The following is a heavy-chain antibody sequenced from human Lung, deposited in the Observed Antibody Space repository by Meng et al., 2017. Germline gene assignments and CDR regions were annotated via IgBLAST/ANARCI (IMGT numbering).Heavy chain of an antibody. J-gene: IGHJ2*01. CDR3: ARGQKGYFDL. CDR2: IYNSGST. CDR1: GGSISSSNDY. V-gene: IGHV4-30-4*01. Sequence: QGQRQEAGAGLVKPSQTRSLTCTVSGGSISSSNDYWSWIRQPPGKGLEWSGHIYNSGSTYYNPSLKSRITISVDTSENQFSLKLSSVTAADTAVYYCARGQKGYFDLWGRGTLVTVSS.